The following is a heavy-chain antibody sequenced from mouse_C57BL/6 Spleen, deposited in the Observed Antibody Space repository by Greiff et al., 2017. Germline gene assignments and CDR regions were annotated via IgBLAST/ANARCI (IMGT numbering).Heavy chain of an antibody. V-gene: IGHV1-72*01. CDR3: ARSGVFITTVVAHWYFDV. D-gene: IGHD1-1*01. Sequence: QVQLQQPGAELVKPGASVKLSCKASGYTFTSYWMHWVKQRPGRGLEWIGRIDPNSGGTKYNEKFKSKATLTVDKPSITAYMQLSSLTSEDSAVYYCARSGVFITTVVAHWYFDVWGTGTTVTVSS. J-gene: IGHJ1*03. CDR1: GYTFTSYW. CDR2: IDPNSGGT.